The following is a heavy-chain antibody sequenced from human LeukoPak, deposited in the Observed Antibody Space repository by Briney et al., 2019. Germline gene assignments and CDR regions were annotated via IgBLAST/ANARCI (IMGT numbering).Heavy chain of an antibody. D-gene: IGHD3-10*01. V-gene: IGHV4-4*07. CDR2: IYTSGST. CDR1: GGSISSYY. J-gene: IGHJ4*02. CDR3: ARVPRITMVRGVI. Sequence: SETLSLTCTASGGSISSYYWSWIRQPAGKGLEWIGRIYTSGSTNYNPSLKSRVTISVDTSKNQFSLKLSSVTAADTAVYYCARVPRITMVRGVIWGQGTLVTVSS.